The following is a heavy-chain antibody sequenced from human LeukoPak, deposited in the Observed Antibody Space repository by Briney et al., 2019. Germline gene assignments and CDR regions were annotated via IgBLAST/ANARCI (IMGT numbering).Heavy chain of an antibody. Sequence: SETLSLTCTVSGGSISSYYWSWIRQPPGKGLEWIGYIYYSGSTNYNPSLKSRVTISVDTSKNQFALKLSSVTDADTAVYYCARLGYCSGGSYCAFDIWGQGTMVTVSS. CDR3: ARLGYCSGGSYCAFDI. J-gene: IGHJ3*02. CDR1: GGSISSYY. D-gene: IGHD2-15*01. V-gene: IGHV4-59*01. CDR2: IYYSGST.